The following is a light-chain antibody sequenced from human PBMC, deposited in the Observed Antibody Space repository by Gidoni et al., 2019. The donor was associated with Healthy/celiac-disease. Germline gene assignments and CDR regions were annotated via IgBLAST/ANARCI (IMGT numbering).Light chain of an antibody. Sequence: DIQMTQSPSSLSASVGDRVTITCQASQDISNYLNWYQQKPGKAPKLLIYDASNLETGIPARFSGSGSGTDFTFTISSLQPEDIATYYCQQYDNRLGMYTFGQGTKLEIK. CDR1: QDISNY. CDR2: DAS. CDR3: QQYDNRLGMYT. J-gene: IGKJ2*01. V-gene: IGKV1-33*01.